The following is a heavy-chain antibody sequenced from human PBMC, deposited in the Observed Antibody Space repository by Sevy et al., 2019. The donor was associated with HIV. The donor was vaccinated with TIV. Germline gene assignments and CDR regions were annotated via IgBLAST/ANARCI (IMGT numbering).Heavy chain of an antibody. CDR3: AKDVRYDSSGYFDY. Sequence: GGSLRLSCTASRFTLRSYAMSWVRQAPGKELEWVSAIGGSGVSTYYADSVKGRFTISRDNSKNTLYLQMNSLRAEDTAVYYCAKDVRYDSSGYFDYWGQGILVTVSS. D-gene: IGHD3-22*01. J-gene: IGHJ4*02. CDR1: RFTLRSYA. CDR2: IGGSGVST. V-gene: IGHV3-23*01.